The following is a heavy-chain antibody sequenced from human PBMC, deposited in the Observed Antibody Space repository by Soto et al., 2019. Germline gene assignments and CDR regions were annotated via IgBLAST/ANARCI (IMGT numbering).Heavy chain of an antibody. V-gene: IGHV1-8*01. CDR2: MNPNSGHT. D-gene: IGHD2-15*01. CDR1: GYTFTSHD. J-gene: IGHJ5*02. CDR3: ATLPPRIEVTVLPIPT. Sequence: ASVKVSCKASGYTFTSHDINWMRQTTGQGLEWMGWMNPNSGHTNYAQNFQGRVTMTRDTSINTAYMELTNLRSEDTAVYYCATLPPRIEVTVLPIPTWGQGTLVTVSS.